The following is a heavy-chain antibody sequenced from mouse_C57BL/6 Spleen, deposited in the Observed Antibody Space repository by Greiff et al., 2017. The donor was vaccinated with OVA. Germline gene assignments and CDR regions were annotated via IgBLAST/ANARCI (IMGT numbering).Heavy chain of an antibody. CDR3: ARELDSFDY. J-gene: IGHJ2*01. Sequence: EVQLQQSGAELVKPGASVKLSCTASGFNIKDYYMHWVKQRTEQGLEWIGRIDPEDGETKYAPKFPGKATITADTSSNTAYLQLSSLTSEDTAVYFCARELDSFDYWGQGTTLTVSS. CDR2: IDPEDGET. V-gene: IGHV14-2*01. D-gene: IGHD4-1*01. CDR1: GFNIKDYY.